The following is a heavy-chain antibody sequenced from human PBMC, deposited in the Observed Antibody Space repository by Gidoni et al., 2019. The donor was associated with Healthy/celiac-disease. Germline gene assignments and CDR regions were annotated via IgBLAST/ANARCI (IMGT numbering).Heavy chain of an antibody. CDR2: IWYDGSNK. CDR3: ARGGYTVTTSEYFDY. Sequence: SSYGMHWVRQAPGKGLEWVAVIWYDGSNKYYADPVKGRLTIARDNSKNTLYLQMNSLRAEDTAVYYCARGGYTVTTSEYFDYWGQGTLVTVSS. V-gene: IGHV3-33*01. CDR1: SSYG. J-gene: IGHJ4*02. D-gene: IGHD4-17*01.